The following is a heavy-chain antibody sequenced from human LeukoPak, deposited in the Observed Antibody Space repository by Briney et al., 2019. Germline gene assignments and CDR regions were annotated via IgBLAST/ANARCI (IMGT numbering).Heavy chain of an antibody. J-gene: IGHJ3*02. V-gene: IGHV1-8*01. CDR1: GYTFTSYD. CDR3: ARNDYGGHDAFDI. CDR2: MNPNSGNT. D-gene: IGHD4-17*01. Sequence: AASVTVSCKASGYTFTSYDINWVRQATGQGLEWMGWMNPNSGNTGFAQKFQGRVTMTRTTSISTAYMELSSLRSEDTAVYYCARNDYGGHDAFDIWGQGTMVTVSS.